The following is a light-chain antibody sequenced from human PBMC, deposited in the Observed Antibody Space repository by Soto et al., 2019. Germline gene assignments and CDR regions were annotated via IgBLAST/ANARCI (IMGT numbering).Light chain of an antibody. CDR1: QSVSSSY. V-gene: IGKV3-20*01. CDR3: QQYGSSPPRT. CDR2: GAS. Sequence: VVLTQSPGTLSLSPWERATLSCRASQSVSSSYIAWYQQKPGQAPRLLLYGASSRATGIPDRFSGSGAGTDFSLTISRVEPEDFAVYHCQQYGSSPPRTFGQGTKVNIK. J-gene: IGKJ1*01.